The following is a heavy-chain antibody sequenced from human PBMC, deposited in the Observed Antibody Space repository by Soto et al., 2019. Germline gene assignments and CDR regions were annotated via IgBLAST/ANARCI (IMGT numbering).Heavy chain of an antibody. CDR2: IFYNGRT. CDR3: ARGGMSSGDKSDWFDP. J-gene: IGHJ5*02. Sequence: PLQEPGPGLVKPSETLSLPCSVSGCSIISRDYYWVWVRRAPGRGPQWIGNIFYNGRTDYNPSLQSRVTISVDTSKNQFSLKLASGTVADTAIYYCARGGMSSGDKSDWFDPWGRGTPGTVSS. CDR1: GCSIISRDYY. V-gene: IGHV4-39*01. D-gene: IGHD3-16*01.